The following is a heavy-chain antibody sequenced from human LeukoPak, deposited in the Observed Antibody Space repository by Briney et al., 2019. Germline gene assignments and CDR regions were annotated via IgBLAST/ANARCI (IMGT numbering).Heavy chain of an antibody. CDR2: IKRRGHRT. J-gene: IGHJ4*02. Sequence: GRSLILSCAASGFTFSIYATSWVRHATGKGLQWVSSIKRRGHRTWYVDSVKGRFTITRDNSENTLYLQMHSLRAEDTAVYYRARDRPNYYGSDGHYYRRDGDYWGRGTLVSVSS. D-gene: IGHD3-22*01. CDR1: GFTFSIYA. CDR3: ARDRPNYYGSDGHYYRRDGDY. V-gene: IGHV3-23*01.